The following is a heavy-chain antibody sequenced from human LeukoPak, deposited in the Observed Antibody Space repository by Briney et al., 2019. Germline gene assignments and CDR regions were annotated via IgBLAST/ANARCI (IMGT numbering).Heavy chain of an antibody. J-gene: IGHJ3*02. CDR1: GGSISSGDYY. Sequence: SETLSLTCTVSGGSISSGDYYWSWIRQPPGTGLEWIGYIYYSGSTYYNPSLKSRVTISVDTSKNQFSLKLSSVTAADTAVYYCARARVLLLRAFDIWGQGTMVTVSS. CDR2: IYYSGST. CDR3: ARARVLLLRAFDI. D-gene: IGHD3-10*01. V-gene: IGHV4-30-4*01.